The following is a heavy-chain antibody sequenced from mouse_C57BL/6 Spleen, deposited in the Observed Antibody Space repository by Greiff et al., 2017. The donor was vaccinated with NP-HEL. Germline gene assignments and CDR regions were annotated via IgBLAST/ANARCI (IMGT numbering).Heavy chain of an antibody. CDR3: ARSGDYDRSLFDY. V-gene: IGHV1-9*01. CDR1: GYTFTGYW. Sequence: VQLQQSGAELMKPGASVKLSCKATGYTFTGYWIEWVKQRPGHGLEWLGEILPGSGSTNYTEKFKGKATFTADTSSNTAYMQLSSLTTEDSAIYYCARSGDYDRSLFDYWGQGTTLTVSS. CDR2: ILPGSGST. J-gene: IGHJ2*01. D-gene: IGHD2-4*01.